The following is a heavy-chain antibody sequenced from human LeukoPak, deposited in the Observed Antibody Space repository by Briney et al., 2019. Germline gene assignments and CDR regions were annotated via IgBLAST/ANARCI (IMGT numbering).Heavy chain of an antibody. J-gene: IGHJ4*02. Sequence: QPGASLRLSCAASAFTFSSYAMSWVRQAPGKGLEWDSAISGSGGSTYYADSVKGRFTISRDNSKNTLYLQMNSLRAEDTAVYYCAKDLRLLNYYFDYWGQGTLVTVSS. CDR3: AKDLRLLNYYFDY. CDR1: AFTFSSYA. D-gene: IGHD5-18*01. CDR2: ISGSGGST. V-gene: IGHV3-23*01.